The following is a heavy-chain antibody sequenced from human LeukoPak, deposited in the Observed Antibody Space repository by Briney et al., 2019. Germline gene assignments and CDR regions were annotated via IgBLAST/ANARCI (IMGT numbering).Heavy chain of an antibody. CDR1: GGSFSGYY. V-gene: IGHV4-34*01. Sequence: SSETLSLTCAVYGGSFSGYYWSWIRQPPGKGLEWIGEINHSGSTNYNPSLKSRVTISVDTSKNQFSLKLSSVTAADTAVYYCARANYGSGSYYPLGWGQGTLVTVSS. CDR2: INHSGST. CDR3: ARANYGSGSYYPLG. J-gene: IGHJ4*02. D-gene: IGHD3-10*01.